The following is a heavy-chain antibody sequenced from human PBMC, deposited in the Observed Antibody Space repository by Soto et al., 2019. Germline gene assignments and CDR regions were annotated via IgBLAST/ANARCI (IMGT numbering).Heavy chain of an antibody. V-gene: IGHV3-11*01. CDR1: GFTFSDYQ. CDR2: ISSSGSST. Sequence: QVQLAESGGGMVKPGGSLRLSCAASGFTFSDYQMSWIRQAPGKGLEWISHISSSGSSTSYADSVKGRFTISRDNAKNSVYLQMNSLAAEDTAVYYCARGTCSGGTCYFFDSWGQGALVTVSS. J-gene: IGHJ4*02. CDR3: ARGTCSGGTCYFFDS. D-gene: IGHD2-15*01.